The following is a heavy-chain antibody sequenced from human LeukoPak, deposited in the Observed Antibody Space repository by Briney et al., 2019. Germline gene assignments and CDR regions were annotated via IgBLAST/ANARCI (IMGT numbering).Heavy chain of an antibody. D-gene: IGHD2-8*01. J-gene: IGHJ4*02. CDR2: IIPIFGTA. Sequence: GASVKVSCKASGGTFSSYAISWVRQAPGQGLEWMGGIIPIFGTANYAQKFQGRVTTTADESTSTAYMELSSLRSEDTAVYYCATEGGYCTNGVCSDYWGQGTLVTVSS. V-gene: IGHV1-69*13. CDR3: ATEGGYCTNGVCSDY. CDR1: GGTFSSYA.